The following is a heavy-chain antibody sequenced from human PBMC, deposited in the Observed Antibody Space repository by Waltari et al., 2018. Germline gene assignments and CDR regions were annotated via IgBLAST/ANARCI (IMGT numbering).Heavy chain of an antibody. J-gene: IGHJ3*02. CDR2: MYPSGSGI. Sequence: EEQLVESGGGLVRPGVSLGPSCAASGFTFSNYGMNWVRQTPGKGLEWLSYMYPSGSGIYADSVKGRFTVSRDNAKNFLFLQMDSLRVEDTAVYYCARGVPDIWGRGTMVTVSS. CDR3: ARGVPDI. D-gene: IGHD3-10*01. CDR1: GFTFSNYG. V-gene: IGHV3-48*01.